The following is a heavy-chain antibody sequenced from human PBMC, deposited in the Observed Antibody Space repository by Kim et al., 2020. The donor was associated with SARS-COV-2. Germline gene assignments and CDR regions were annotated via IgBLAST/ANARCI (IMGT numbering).Heavy chain of an antibody. Sequence: ASVKVSCKASGYTFTGYYMHWVRQAPGQGLEWMGRINPNSGGTNYARKFQGRVTMTRDTSISTAYMELSRLRSDDTAVYYCARDPGIVVSLAFDIWGQGTMVTVSS. V-gene: IGHV1-2*06. CDR2: INPNSGGT. CDR3: ARDPGIVVSLAFDI. D-gene: IGHD3-22*01. J-gene: IGHJ3*02. CDR1: GYTFTGYY.